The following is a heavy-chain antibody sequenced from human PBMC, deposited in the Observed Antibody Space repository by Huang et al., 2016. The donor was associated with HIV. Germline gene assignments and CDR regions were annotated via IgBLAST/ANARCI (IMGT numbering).Heavy chain of an antibody. Sequence: QLQLQESGPGLVKPSETLSLTCTVSGGSISSSSYYWGWIRQPPGKGLEWIGSIYYSGSTYYNPSLKSRGTISVDTSKNQFSLKLSSVTAADTAVYYCARPATQSGSSWQHFDYWGQGTLVTVSS. CDR2: IYYSGST. D-gene: IGHD6-13*01. J-gene: IGHJ4*02. CDR1: GGSISSSSYY. CDR3: ARPATQSGSSWQHFDY. V-gene: IGHV4-39*01.